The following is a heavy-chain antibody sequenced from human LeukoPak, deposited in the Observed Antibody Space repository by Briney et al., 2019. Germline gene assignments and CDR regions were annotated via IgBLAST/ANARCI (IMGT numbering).Heavy chain of an antibody. D-gene: IGHD3-10*01. J-gene: IGHJ4*02. CDR3: AKDGGSGSYYTPFDY. Sequence: PGRSLRLSCAASGFTFSSYWMSWVRQAPGKGLEWVANIKQDGSEKYYVDSVKGRFTISRDNAKNSLYLQMNSLRAEDTAVYYCAKDGGSGSYYTPFDYWGQGTLVTVSS. CDR1: GFTFSSYW. V-gene: IGHV3-7*01. CDR2: IKQDGSEK.